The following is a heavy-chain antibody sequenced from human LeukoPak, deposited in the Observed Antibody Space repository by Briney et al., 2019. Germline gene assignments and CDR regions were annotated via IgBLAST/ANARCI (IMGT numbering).Heavy chain of an antibody. D-gene: IGHD4-23*01. J-gene: IGHJ2*01. CDR1: GGSFSGYY. V-gene: IGHV4-34*01. CDR2: INHSGST. Sequence: KPSETLSLSCAVYGGSFSGYYWSWIRQPPGKGLEWIGEINHSGSTNYNPSLKSRVTISVDTSKNQFSLKLSSVTAADTAVYYCARGNTVVTRWYFDLWGRGTLVTVSS. CDR3: ARGNTVVTRWYFDL.